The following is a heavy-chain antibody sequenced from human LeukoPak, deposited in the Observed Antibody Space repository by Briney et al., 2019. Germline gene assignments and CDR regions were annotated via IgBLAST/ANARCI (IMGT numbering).Heavy chain of an antibody. CDR2: IGASCGPT. Sequence: GGSLRLSCAASGFTFSSYDMSWVRQAPEKGLEWVSAIGASCGPTFYSDSVRGRFTISRDNSKNTLYLQLNSLRAEDTAVYYCATLARFSGSYHGVDYWGQGTLVTVSS. D-gene: IGHD1-26*01. CDR3: ATLARFSGSYHGVDY. J-gene: IGHJ4*02. CDR1: GFTFSSYD. V-gene: IGHV3-23*01.